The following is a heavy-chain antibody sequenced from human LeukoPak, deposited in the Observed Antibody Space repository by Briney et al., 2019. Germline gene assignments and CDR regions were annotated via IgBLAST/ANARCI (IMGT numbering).Heavy chain of an antibody. V-gene: IGHV3-30*18. Sequence: PGGSLRLSCAASGFTFSSYGMHWVRQAPGKGLEWVAVISYDGSNKCYADSVKGRFTISRDNSKNTLYLQMNSLRAEDTAVYYCAKDRIAAAGTGYDYWGQGTLVTVSS. D-gene: IGHD6-13*01. CDR1: GFTFSSYG. CDR3: AKDRIAAAGTGYDY. J-gene: IGHJ4*02. CDR2: ISYDGSNK.